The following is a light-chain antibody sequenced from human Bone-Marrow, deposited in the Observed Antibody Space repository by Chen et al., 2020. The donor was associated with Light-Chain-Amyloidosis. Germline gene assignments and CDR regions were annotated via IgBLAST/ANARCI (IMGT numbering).Light chain of an antibody. J-gene: IGKJ2*01. CDR3: MQALQTPQYS. V-gene: IGKV2-28*01. CDR1: QSLRHSRGYTY. CDR2: LAV. Sequence: VVLTQSPLSLSVSPGESASISCRASQSLRHSRGYTYLDWYLQKPGQSPQLLFYLAVNRASGVPDRFSASGSGTYFTQTITTVEAEEVGVYYCMQALQTPQYSFGQGTKLEI.